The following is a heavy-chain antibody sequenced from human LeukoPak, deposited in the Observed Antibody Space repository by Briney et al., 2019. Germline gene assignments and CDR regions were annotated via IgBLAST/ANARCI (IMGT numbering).Heavy chain of an antibody. CDR3: ARDQGSKGSLYYYYYGMDV. CDR1: GYTFTSYG. Sequence: GASVKVSCKASGYTFTSYGISWVRQAPGQGLEWMGWISAYNGNTNYAQKLQGRVTMTTDTSTSTAYMELRSLRSDDTAVYYCARDQGSKGSLYYYYYGMDVWGQGTTVTVSS. V-gene: IGHV1-18*01. CDR2: ISAYNGNT. J-gene: IGHJ6*02. D-gene: IGHD3-10*01.